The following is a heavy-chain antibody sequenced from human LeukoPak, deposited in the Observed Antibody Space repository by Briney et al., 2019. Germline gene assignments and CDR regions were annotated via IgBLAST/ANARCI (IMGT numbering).Heavy chain of an antibody. CDR2: IYYSGST. CDR1: GGSISSYY. CDR3: ARDRGLYSSSWYPRFDP. V-gene: IGHV4-59*01. J-gene: IGHJ5*02. Sequence: SETLSLTCTVSGGSISSYYWSWIRQPPGKGLEWIGYIYYSGSTNYTPSLKSRVTISVDTSKNQFSLKLSSVTAADTAVYYCARDRGLYSSSWYPRFDPWGQGTLVTVSS. D-gene: IGHD6-13*01.